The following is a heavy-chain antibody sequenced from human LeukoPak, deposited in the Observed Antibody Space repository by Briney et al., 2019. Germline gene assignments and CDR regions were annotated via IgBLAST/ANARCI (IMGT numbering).Heavy chain of an antibody. Sequence: GGSLRLSCAASGFTFSTYGTHWVRQAPGKGLEWVAVISYDGSIKYYADSVKGRFTVSRDNSKNTLYLQMNSLRAEDTAVYYCAKKSATYGDYATQDYWGQGTLVTVSS. CDR1: GFTFSTYG. CDR2: ISYDGSIK. D-gene: IGHD4-17*01. J-gene: IGHJ4*02. V-gene: IGHV3-30*18. CDR3: AKKSATYGDYATQDY.